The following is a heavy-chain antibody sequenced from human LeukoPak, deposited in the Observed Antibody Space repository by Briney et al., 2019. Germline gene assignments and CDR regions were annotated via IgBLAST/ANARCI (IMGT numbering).Heavy chain of an antibody. D-gene: IGHD1-26*01. CDR3: AQDGRAAPPKFDP. CDR2: ISDSGDTT. Sequence: GGSLRLSCAASGFIFSRDALSWVRQAPGKGLEWVSAISDSGDTTYYADSVRGRFTISRDNSKNTLHLQMNSLRADDTAVYYCAQDGRAAPPKFDPWGQGTLVTVSS. J-gene: IGHJ5*02. CDR1: GFIFSRDA. V-gene: IGHV3-23*01.